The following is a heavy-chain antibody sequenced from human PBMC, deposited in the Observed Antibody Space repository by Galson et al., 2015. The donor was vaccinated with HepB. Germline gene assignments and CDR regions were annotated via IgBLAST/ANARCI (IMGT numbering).Heavy chain of an antibody. Sequence: CAISGDSVSSNRAAWNWIRQSPSRGLEWLGRTYYRSKWYNDYAVSVKSRITINPDTSKNQFSLQLNSVTPEDTAVYFCVFLRGNDLKPLDYWGQGILVTVSS. D-gene: IGHD5-12*01. J-gene: IGHJ4*02. CDR1: GDSVSSNRAA. V-gene: IGHV6-1*01. CDR2: TYYRSKWYN. CDR3: VFLRGNDLKPLDY.